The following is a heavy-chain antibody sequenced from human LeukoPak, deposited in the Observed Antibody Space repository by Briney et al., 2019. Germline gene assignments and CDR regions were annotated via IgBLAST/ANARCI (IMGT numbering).Heavy chain of an antibody. CDR3: ARENDYALDY. CDR2: IRYVGSDK. D-gene: IGHD4-17*01. J-gene: IGHJ4*02. Sequence: GGSLRLSCAASGFTFSNYGMHWVRQAPGKGLEWVAVIRYVGSDKYYADSVKGRFTVSRDNSQNTMYLQTNSLRAEDTAVYYCARENDYALDYWGQGTLVTVSS. CDR1: GFTFSNYG. V-gene: IGHV3-30*12.